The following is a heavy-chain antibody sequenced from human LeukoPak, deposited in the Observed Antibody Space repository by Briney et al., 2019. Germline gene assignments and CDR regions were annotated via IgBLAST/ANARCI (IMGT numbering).Heavy chain of an antibody. J-gene: IGHJ4*02. V-gene: IGHV5-51*01. CDR2: IYPGDSDT. CDR3: ERYAEYGEYYYSDS. CDR1: GYSFTSYW. D-gene: IGHD4-17*01. Sequence: GESLKISCKGSGYSFTSYWIGWVRQRPGKGLEWMGIIYPGDSDTRYSPSFQGQFTISADKSIRTACLQWSRLQASDTAMYYCERYAEYGEYYYSDSWGQGTLVTVSS.